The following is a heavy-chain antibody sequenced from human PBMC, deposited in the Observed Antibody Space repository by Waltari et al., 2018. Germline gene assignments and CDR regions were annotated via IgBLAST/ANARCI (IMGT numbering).Heavy chain of an antibody. Sequence: QVQLVESGGGVVQPGGSLRLSCAASGFTFSDYGMHWVRQAPGKGLEWVAFIQYDGSNKYYAEFVKGRFTSSRDNSKNTLYLQMNSLRAEDTAVYYCAKDRGGRGYNGMDVWGQGTTVTVSS. V-gene: IGHV3-30*02. CDR3: AKDRGGRGYNGMDV. CDR1: GFTFSDYG. CDR2: IQYDGSNK. D-gene: IGHD3-10*01. J-gene: IGHJ6*02.